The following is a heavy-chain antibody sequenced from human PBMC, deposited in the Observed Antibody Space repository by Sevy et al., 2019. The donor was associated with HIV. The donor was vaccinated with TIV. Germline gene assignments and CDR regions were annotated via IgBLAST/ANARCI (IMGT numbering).Heavy chain of an antibody. CDR1: GYALTDFP. V-gene: IGHV1-24*01. CDR3: ATTREYYSDNSGYLDY. CDR2: FDPEDGET. J-gene: IGHJ4*02. Sequence: ASVKVSCKFSGYALTDFPIHWVRQAPGKGLEWVGRFDPEDGETIYAQKFQGRVTMTEDKATDTAYMALSSLRYEDTAVYYCATTREYYSDNSGYLDYWGQGTLVTVSS. D-gene: IGHD3-22*01.